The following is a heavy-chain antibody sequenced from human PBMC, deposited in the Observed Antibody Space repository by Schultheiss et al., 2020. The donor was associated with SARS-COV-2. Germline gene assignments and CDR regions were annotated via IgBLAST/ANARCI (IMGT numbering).Heavy chain of an antibody. CDR3: ARDNSDPTIFGVVITPTGWFDP. Sequence: SVKVSCKASGGTFSSYTISWVRQAPGQGLEWMGRIIPIFGIANYAQKFQGRVTITADKSTSTAYMELSSLRSEDTAVYYCARDNSDPTIFGVVITPTGWFDPWGQGTLVTVSS. CDR2: IIPIFGIA. D-gene: IGHD3-3*01. J-gene: IGHJ5*02. V-gene: IGHV1-69*04. CDR1: GGTFSSYT.